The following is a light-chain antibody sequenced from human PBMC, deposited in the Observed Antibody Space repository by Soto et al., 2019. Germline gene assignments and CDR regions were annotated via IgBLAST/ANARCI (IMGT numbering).Light chain of an antibody. Sequence: QAVVTQPPSASATPGQRVTISCSGSSSNIGTNYVYWYQHLPGTAPKLLIYRNDQRPSGVPDRFSGSMYGTAASLAIGGLRSEDEADYYCAAWDDSLSGVVFGGGTKLTVL. CDR1: SSNIGTNY. V-gene: IGLV1-47*01. CDR3: AAWDDSLSGVV. CDR2: RND. J-gene: IGLJ2*01.